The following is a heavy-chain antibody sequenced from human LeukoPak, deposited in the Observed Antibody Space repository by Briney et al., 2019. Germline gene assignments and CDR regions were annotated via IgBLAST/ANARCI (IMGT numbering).Heavy chain of an antibody. V-gene: IGHV1-2*02. J-gene: IGHJ4*02. CDR1: GYTFTDYY. D-gene: IGHD3-3*01. CDR2: ISPNSGGT. Sequence: GASVNVSCKASGYTFTDYYIHWVRQAPGQGLQWMGWISPNSGGTKYAQKFQGRVTMTRDTSISAAYMELSSLTSDDTAVYYCATKSSGYFMYWGLGTLVTVSS. CDR3: ATKSSGYFMY.